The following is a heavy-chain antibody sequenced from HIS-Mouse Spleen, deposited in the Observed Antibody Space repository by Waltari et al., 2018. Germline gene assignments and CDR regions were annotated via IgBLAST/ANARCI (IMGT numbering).Heavy chain of an antibody. D-gene: IGHD1-1*01. J-gene: IGHJ3*02. CDR1: GYTFNSYY. Sequence: QVQLVQSGAEVKKPGASVKVSGKAAGYTFNSYYINWVRQATGQGLEWMGWMNPNSGNTGYAQKFQGRVTMTRNTSISTAYMELSSLRSEDTAVYYCASGNWNDGAFDIWGQGTMVTVSS. CDR2: MNPNSGNT. V-gene: IGHV1-8*01. CDR3: ASGNWNDGAFDI.